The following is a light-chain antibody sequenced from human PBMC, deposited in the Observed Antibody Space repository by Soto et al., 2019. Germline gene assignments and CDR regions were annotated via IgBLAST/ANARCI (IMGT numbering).Light chain of an antibody. Sequence: QSVLTQPASVSGSPGQSITISCTGTSSDVGGYNYVSWYQQHPVKAPKLMIYDVTNRPSGVSDRFSGSKSGNTASLTISGLQAEDEADYYCSSYTSSSTYVFGTRTKVTVL. J-gene: IGLJ1*01. V-gene: IGLV2-14*01. CDR3: SSYTSSSTYV. CDR2: DVT. CDR1: SSDVGGYNY.